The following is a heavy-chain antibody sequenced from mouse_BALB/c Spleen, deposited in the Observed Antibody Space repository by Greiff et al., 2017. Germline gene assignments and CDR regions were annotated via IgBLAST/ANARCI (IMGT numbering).Heavy chain of an antibody. D-gene: IGHD4-1*01. CDR3: ARDGNWGFWFAY. J-gene: IGHJ3*01. CDR1: GFTFSSFG. V-gene: IGHV5-17*02. Sequence: EVQGVESGGGLVQPGGSRKLSCAASGFTFSSFGMHWVRQAPEKGLEWVAYISSGSSTIYYADTVKGRFTISRDNPKNTLFLQMTSLRSEDTAMYYCARDGNWGFWFAYWGQGTLVTVSA. CDR2: ISSGSSTI.